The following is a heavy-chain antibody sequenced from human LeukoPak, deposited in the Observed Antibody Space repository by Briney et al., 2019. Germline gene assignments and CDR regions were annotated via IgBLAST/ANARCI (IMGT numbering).Heavy chain of an antibody. CDR3: AKDSYSGSYGYFDY. CDR1: GFTFSTYA. Sequence: GGSLRLSCAASGFTFSTYAMSWVRQAPGKGLEWVSAIGGSGGSTYYADSVKGRFTISRDNSKNTLYLQMNSPRAEDTAIYYCAKDSYSGSYGYFDYWGQGTLVTVSS. D-gene: IGHD1-26*01. CDR2: IGGSGGST. J-gene: IGHJ4*02. V-gene: IGHV3-23*01.